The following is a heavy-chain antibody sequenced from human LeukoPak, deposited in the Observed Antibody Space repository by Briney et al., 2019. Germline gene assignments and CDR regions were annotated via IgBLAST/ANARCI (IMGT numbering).Heavy chain of an antibody. CDR3: ASLGDRDY. Sequence: PGGSLRLSCAASGFTFSSYGMHWVRQAPGKGLEWVAVISYDGSNKYYADSVKGRFTISRDNSKNTLYLQMDSLRAEDTAVYYCASLGDRDYWGQGTLVTVSS. J-gene: IGHJ4*02. CDR2: ISYDGSNK. V-gene: IGHV3-30*03. CDR1: GFTFSSYG. D-gene: IGHD3-10*01.